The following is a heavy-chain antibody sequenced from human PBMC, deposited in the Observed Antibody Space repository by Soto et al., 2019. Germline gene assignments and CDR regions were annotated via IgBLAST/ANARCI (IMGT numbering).Heavy chain of an antibody. CDR3: ARAPYYYGSGSYSYYFDY. Sequence: PSETLSLTCTVSGGSISSYYWSWIRQPPGKGLEWIGYIYHSGSTYYNPSLKSRVTISVDRSKNQFSLKLSSVTAADTAVYYCARAPYYYGSGSYSYYFDYWGQGTLVTVSS. V-gene: IGHV4-59*12. J-gene: IGHJ4*02. CDR1: GGSISSYY. D-gene: IGHD3-10*01. CDR2: IYHSGST.